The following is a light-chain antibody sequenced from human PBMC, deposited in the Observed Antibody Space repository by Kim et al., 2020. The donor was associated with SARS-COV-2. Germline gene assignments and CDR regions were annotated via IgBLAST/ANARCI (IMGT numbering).Light chain of an antibody. Sequence: ASVGDRVTITCRESQAIGNHLAWYQQKPGTAPKRLIYGASSLQSGVPSRFSGSGSGTEFTLTISSLQPEDFTTYYCLYHNNHLLNFGGGTKVDIK. J-gene: IGKJ4*01. CDR2: GAS. CDR3: LYHNNHLLN. CDR1: QAIGNH. V-gene: IGKV1-17*01.